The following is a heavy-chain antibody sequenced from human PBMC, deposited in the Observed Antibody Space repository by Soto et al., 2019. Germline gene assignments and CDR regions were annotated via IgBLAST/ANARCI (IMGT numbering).Heavy chain of an antibody. CDR3: ARGRNYYDSSGYYYVDGNWFDP. Sequence: TLSLTCTVSGGSISSGGYYWSWIRQHPGKGLEWIGYIYYSGSTYYNPSLKSRVTISVDTSKNQFSLKLSSVTAADTAVYYCARGRNYYDSSGYYYVDGNWFDPWGQGTLVTVSS. V-gene: IGHV4-31*03. CDR2: IYYSGST. CDR1: GGSISSGGYY. D-gene: IGHD3-22*01. J-gene: IGHJ5*02.